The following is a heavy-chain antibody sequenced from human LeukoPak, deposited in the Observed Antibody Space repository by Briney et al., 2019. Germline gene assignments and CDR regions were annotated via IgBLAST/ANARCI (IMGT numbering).Heavy chain of an antibody. V-gene: IGHV4-39*01. CDR2: IYYSGST. CDR3: ARGAFSGSYYQYYFDY. Sequence: SETLSLTCTVSGGSISSSSHYWGWIRQPPGKGLEWIGSIYYSGSTYYNPSLKSRVTISVDTSKNQFSLKLSSVTAADTAVYYCARGAFSGSYYQYYFDYWGQGTLVTVSS. D-gene: IGHD3-10*01. J-gene: IGHJ4*02. CDR1: GGSISSSSHY.